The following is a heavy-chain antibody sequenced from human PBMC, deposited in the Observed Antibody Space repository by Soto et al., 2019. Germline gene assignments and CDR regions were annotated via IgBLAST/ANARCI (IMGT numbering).Heavy chain of an antibody. CDR2: ISTYNENT. D-gene: IGHD2-15*01. J-gene: IGHJ6*02. CDR3: AREGFCSSGSCALYFHDFFGMDV. V-gene: IGHV1-18*01. CDR1: GYTFSRYG. Sequence: ASVKVSCKASGYTFSRYGISWVRQAPGQGLEWMGWISTYNENTKYAQKFQGRVTMTTDTSTSTAYMELRSLTSDDTAMYYCAREGFCSSGSCALYFHDFFGMDVWGQGTTVTVSS.